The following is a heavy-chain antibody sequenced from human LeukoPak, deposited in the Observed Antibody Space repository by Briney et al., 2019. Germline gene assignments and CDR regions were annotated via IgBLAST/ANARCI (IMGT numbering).Heavy chain of an antibody. CDR2: IKEDGTLS. J-gene: IGHJ4*02. CDR3: TRDRSRAEDD. D-gene: IGHD1-14*01. CDR1: GFTFSTYW. Sequence: GGSLRLSCGASGFTFSTYWMTWVRQAPGKGLEWVANIKEDGTLSYYVDSVKGRFTISRDNANNLLYLQMNSLRGEDTAVYYCTRDRSRAEDDWGQGTLVTVSS. V-gene: IGHV3-7*01.